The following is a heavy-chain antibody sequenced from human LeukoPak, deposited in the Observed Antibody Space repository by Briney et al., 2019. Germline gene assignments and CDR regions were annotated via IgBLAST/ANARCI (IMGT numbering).Heavy chain of an antibody. J-gene: IGHJ4*02. Sequence: SETLSLTCTLSRGSISSSLYYWAWIRQPPGKGLEWIGSIYYSGSTTTYYNPSLKSRVTISVDTSKNQFSLKLSSVTAADTAVYYCARRVRVATIDYWGQGTLVTVSS. D-gene: IGHD3-10*01. CDR2: IYYSGSTTT. V-gene: IGHV4-39*01. CDR3: ARRVRVATIDY. CDR1: RGSISSSLYY.